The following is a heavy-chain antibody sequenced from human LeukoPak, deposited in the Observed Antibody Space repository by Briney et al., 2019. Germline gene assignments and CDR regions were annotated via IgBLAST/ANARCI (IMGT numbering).Heavy chain of an antibody. V-gene: IGHV3-53*01. CDR1: GFSVGNNY. Sequence: GGSLRLSCGASGFSVGNNYMSWVRQAPGKGLEWVSVIYTGGTTYYADSVKGRFTISRDTSKNALYLQMNSLRSEDTAVYYCAREGIGPKSGTFDYWGQGALVTVSS. D-gene: IGHD1-26*01. CDR2: IYTGGTT. J-gene: IGHJ4*02. CDR3: AREGIGPKSGTFDY.